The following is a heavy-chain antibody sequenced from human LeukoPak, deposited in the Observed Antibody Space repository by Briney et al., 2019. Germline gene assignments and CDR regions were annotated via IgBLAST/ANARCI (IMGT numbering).Heavy chain of an antibody. CDR1: GFTFSSYS. CDR2: ISSSSRHI. Sequence: PGGSLRLSCAASGFTFSSYSMNWVRQAPGKGLEWVSSISSSSRHIYYADSVKGQFTIFRDDAKNSLFLQMDSLRVEDTAMYYCVRDFSTVTTAYLHHWGQGTLLTVSS. D-gene: IGHD4-17*01. CDR3: VRDFSTVTTAYLHH. J-gene: IGHJ1*01. V-gene: IGHV3-21*04.